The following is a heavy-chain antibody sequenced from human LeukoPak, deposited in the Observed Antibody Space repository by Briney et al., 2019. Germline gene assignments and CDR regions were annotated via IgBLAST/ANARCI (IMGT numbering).Heavy chain of an antibody. CDR3: ARSEREQYSSSWYGY. J-gene: IGHJ4*02. CDR2: IYHSGST. V-gene: IGHV4-38-2*01. Sequence: SETLSLTCAVSGYSISSGYYWGWIRQPPGKGLEWIGSIYHSGSTYYNPSLKSRVTISVDASKNQFSLKLSPVTAADTAVYYCARSEREQYSSSWYGYWGQGTLVTVSS. CDR1: GYSISSGYY. D-gene: IGHD6-13*01.